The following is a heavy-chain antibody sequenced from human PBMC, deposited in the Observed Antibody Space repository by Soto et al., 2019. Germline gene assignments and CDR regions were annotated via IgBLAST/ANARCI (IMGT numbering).Heavy chain of an antibody. Sequence: SETLSLSCTVSGGSISSSSYYWGWIRQPPGKGLEWIGSIYYSGSTYYNPSLKSRVTISVDTSKNQFSLKLSSVTAADTAVYYCARMDSSSWYEDWFDPWGQGTLVTVSS. CDR1: GGSISSSSYY. D-gene: IGHD6-13*01. CDR2: IYYSGST. CDR3: ARMDSSSWYEDWFDP. J-gene: IGHJ5*02. V-gene: IGHV4-39*01.